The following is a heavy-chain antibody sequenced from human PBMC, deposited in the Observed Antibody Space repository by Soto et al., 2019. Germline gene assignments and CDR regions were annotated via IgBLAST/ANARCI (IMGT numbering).Heavy chain of an antibody. CDR1: GGSFSGYY. V-gene: IGHV4-34*01. CDR2: INHSGST. Sequence: LSLTCAVYGGSFSGYYWSWIRQPPGKGLEWIGEINHSGSTNYNPSLKSRVTISVDTSKNQFSLKLSSVTAADTAVYYCARALYGDYPTKNNWFAPWGQGTLVTVSS. CDR3: ARALYGDYPTKNNWFAP. D-gene: IGHD4-17*01. J-gene: IGHJ5*02.